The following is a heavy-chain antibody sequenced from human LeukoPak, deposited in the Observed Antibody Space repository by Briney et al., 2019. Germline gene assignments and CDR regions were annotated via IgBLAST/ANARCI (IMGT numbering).Heavy chain of an antibody. J-gene: IGHJ4*02. CDR2: INPNSGGT. V-gene: IGHV1-2*02. CDR3: ATTGQGYSSGWYDFDY. CDR1: GYTFTSYG. D-gene: IGHD6-19*01. Sequence: GASVKVSCKASGYTFTSYGISWVRQAPGQGLEWMGWINPNSGGTNYAQKFQGRVTMTRDTSISTAYMELSRLRSDDTAVYYCATTGQGYSSGWYDFDYWGQGTLVTVSS.